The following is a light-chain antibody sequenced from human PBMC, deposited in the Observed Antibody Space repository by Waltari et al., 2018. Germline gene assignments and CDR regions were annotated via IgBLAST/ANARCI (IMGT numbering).Light chain of an antibody. V-gene: IGLV2-8*01. J-gene: IGLJ2*01. CDR2: EVY. CDR1: NSDIGRYNF. Sequence: QSALTQPPSASGSPGQSVTISCTGTNSDIGRYNFVSWYQQHPGKAPKLMINEVYKRPPGVPDRCSGSKSGNTASLTVSGLQTEDEADYYCSSYAGNKNLIFGAGTKLTVL. CDR3: SSYAGNKNLI.